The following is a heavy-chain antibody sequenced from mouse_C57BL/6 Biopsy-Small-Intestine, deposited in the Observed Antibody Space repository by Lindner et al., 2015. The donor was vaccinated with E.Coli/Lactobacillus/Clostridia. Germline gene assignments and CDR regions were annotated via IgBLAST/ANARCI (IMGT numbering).Heavy chain of an antibody. CDR3: ARGGDYDGFAY. CDR1: GYAFTNYF. CDR2: INPGSGGT. D-gene: IGHD2-4*01. J-gene: IGHJ3*01. V-gene: IGHV1-54*01. Sequence: VQLQESGAELVRPGTSVKVSRKASGYAFTNYFIEWIRQRPGQGLEWIGVINPGSGGTNYNEKFKGKATLTADKSSNTAYMQLSSLTSEDSAVYFCARGGDYDGFAYWGQGTLVTVSA.